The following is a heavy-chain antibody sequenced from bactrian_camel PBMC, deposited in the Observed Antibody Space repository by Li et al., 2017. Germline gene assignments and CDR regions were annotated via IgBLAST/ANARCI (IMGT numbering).Heavy chain of an antibody. V-gene: IGHV3S25*01. CDR1: RDTYSNYC. J-gene: IGHJ6*01. D-gene: IGHD2*01. Sequence: QLVESGGGSVQAGGSLRLSCVASRDTYSNYCMAWFRQVPGREREGIVKLFRGARTTLYADSVKGRLTISQDNAKNTVYLQMNSLKPEDAAMYYCAARGPYCYTKLSVRDFTYWGQGTQVTVS. CDR3: AARGPYCYTKLSVRDFTY. CDR2: LFRGARTT.